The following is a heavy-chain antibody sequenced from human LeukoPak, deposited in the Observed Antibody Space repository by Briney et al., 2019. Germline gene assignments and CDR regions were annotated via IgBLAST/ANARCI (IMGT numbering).Heavy chain of an antibody. Sequence: ASVKVSCKASGYTFTDYYIHWVRQAPGQGPEWMGWINPNSGGTNYAQRFQGRVTMTRDTSITTAYMEVSSLRSDDTAVYYCATLGVVVPAAIHDAFDIWGQGTMVTVSS. V-gene: IGHV1-2*02. CDR3: ATLGVVVPAAIHDAFDI. D-gene: IGHD2-2*01. J-gene: IGHJ3*02. CDR1: GYTFTDYY. CDR2: INPNSGGT.